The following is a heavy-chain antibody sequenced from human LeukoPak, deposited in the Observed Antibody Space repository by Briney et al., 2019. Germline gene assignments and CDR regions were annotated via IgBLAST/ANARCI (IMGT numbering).Heavy chain of an antibody. CDR3: ARTLSPADDY. V-gene: IGHV3-48*03. J-gene: IGHJ4*02. Sequence: PGGSLRLSCAASGFTFSSYEMNWVRQAPGKGLELVSYISSSGSTIYYADSVTGRFTISRDNAKNSLYLQMNSLRAEDTAVYYCARTLSPADDYWGQGTLVTVSS. CDR2: ISSSGSTI. CDR1: GFTFSSYE. D-gene: IGHD2-2*01.